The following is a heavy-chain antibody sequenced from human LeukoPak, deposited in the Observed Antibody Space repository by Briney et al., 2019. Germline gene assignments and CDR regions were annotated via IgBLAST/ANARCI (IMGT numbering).Heavy chain of an antibody. Sequence: ASVTVSCKASGYTFTSCGIRWVRQPPAQGLEWMGWISAYNGNTNYAQKLQGKVTMTTDPSTTTDYMELRSLRSDDTAVYYCARLMTTVTTFLRSYWYFDLWGRGTLVAVSS. J-gene: IGHJ2*01. D-gene: IGHD4-17*01. CDR1: GYTFTSCG. CDR3: ARLMTTVTTFLRSYWYFDL. CDR2: ISAYNGNT. V-gene: IGHV1-18*01.